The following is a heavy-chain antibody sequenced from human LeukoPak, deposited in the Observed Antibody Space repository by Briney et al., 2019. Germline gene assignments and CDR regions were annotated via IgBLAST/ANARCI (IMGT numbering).Heavy chain of an antibody. D-gene: IGHD5-12*01. CDR3: AKAHGYGGYVGYFDY. CDR2: ISGSGGST. CDR1: GFTFSSYA. Sequence: PGGSLRLSCAASGFTFSSYAMSWVRQAPGKGLEWVSAISGSGGSTYYADSVKGRFTISRDNSKNTLYLQMNSLRAEDTAVYYCAKAHGYGGYVGYFDYWGQGTLVTVSS. J-gene: IGHJ4*02. V-gene: IGHV3-23*01.